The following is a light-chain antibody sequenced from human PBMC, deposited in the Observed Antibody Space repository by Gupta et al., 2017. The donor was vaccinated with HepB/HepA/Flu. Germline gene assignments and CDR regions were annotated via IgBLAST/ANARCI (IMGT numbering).Light chain of an antibody. V-gene: IGLV2-14*03. Sequence: QSALTQPASVSGSPGQSITISCTGTSSDVGGYNYVSWYQQHPGKAPNLMIYDVSDRPAGVSNRFSGSKSGNTASLTISGLQEEDDADYYCGSYTTSSTLVFGGGTKVTVL. CDR3: GSYTTSSTLV. J-gene: IGLJ2*01. CDR2: DVS. CDR1: SSDVGGYNY.